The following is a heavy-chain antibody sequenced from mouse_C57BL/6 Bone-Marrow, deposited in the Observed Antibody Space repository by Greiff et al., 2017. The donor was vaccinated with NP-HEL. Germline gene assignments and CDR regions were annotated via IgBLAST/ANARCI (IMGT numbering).Heavy chain of an antibody. J-gene: IGHJ4*01. Sequence: QVQLQQPGAELVKPGASVKLSCKASGYTFTSYWMHWVKQRPGQGLEWIGMIHPNSGSTNYNEKFKSKATLTVDKSSSTAYMQLSSLTSEDSAVYYCARRGTYYGSSYAMDYWGQGTSVTVSS. V-gene: IGHV1-64*01. CDR2: IHPNSGST. CDR3: ARRGTYYGSSYAMDY. D-gene: IGHD1-1*01. CDR1: GYTFTSYW.